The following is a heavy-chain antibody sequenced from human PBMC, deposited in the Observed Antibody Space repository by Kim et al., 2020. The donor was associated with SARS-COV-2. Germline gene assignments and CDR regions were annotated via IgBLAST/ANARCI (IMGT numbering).Heavy chain of an antibody. Sequence: GGSLRLSCAASGFTFSDYYMSWIRQAPGKGLEWVSYISSSGSTIYYADSVKGRFTISRDNAKNSLYLQMNSLRAEDTAVYYCARDIIICGGDCYFYYYYGMDVWGQGTMVTVSS. CDR1: GFTFSDYY. D-gene: IGHD2-21*02. CDR3: ARDIIICGGDCYFYYYYGMDV. CDR2: ISSSGSTI. V-gene: IGHV3-11*01. J-gene: IGHJ6*02.